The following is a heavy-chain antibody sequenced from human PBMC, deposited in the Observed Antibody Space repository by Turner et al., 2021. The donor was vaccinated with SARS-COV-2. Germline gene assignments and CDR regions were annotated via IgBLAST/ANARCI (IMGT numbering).Heavy chain of an antibody. D-gene: IGHD3-22*01. Sequence: EVQMVESGGGLVKPGGSLRLSCSASGFTFSSYTMYWVRQAPGKGLEWVSSISSSSSYIYNADSVKGRFTISRDNAKNSLYLQMNSLRAEDTAVYYCARGTYYYDSSVYSGTNWFDPWGQGTLVTVSS. CDR3: ARGTYYYDSSVYSGTNWFDP. J-gene: IGHJ5*02. CDR2: ISSSSSYI. CDR1: GFTFSSYT. V-gene: IGHV3-21*01.